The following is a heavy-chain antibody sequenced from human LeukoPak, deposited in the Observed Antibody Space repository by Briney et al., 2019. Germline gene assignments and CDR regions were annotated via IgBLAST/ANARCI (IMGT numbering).Heavy chain of an antibody. CDR2: ISRGSGSSI. J-gene: IGHJ4*02. CDR1: GFTFSDYY. Sequence: GGSLRLSCAASGFTFSDYYMSWIRQAPGKGLEWVSHISRGSGSSIYYADSVKGRFTISRDNSKNTLYLQMNSLRAEDTAVYYCAKDHSSSSGSFDYWGQGTLVTVSS. D-gene: IGHD6-6*01. CDR3: AKDHSSSSGSFDY. V-gene: IGHV3-11*01.